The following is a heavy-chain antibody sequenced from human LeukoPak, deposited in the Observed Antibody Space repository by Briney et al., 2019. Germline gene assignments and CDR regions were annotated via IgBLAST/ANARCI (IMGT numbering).Heavy chain of an antibody. D-gene: IGHD4-17*01. CDR2: INHNGNVN. V-gene: IGHV3-7*03. J-gene: IGHJ5*02. CDR1: GFTFSSYW. CDR3: ARDPTTVTTLT. Sequence: PGGSLRLSCAASGFTFSSYWMNWARQAPGKGLEWVASINHNGNVNYYVDSVKGRFTISRDNAKNSLYLQMSNLRAEDTAVYYCARDPTTVTTLTWGQGTLVTVSS.